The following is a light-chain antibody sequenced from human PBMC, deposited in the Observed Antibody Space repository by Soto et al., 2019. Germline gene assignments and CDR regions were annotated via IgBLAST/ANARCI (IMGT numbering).Light chain of an antibody. V-gene: IGLV2-8*01. CDR1: SSDVGGYNY. CDR3: SSYAGSHYV. Sequence: QSALTQPPSASGSPGQSVTISCTGTSSDVGGYNYVSWYQQHPGIAPKLMIYEVSKRPSGVPDRFSGSKSGNTASLTVSGLQAEDEADYYCSSYAGSHYVFGTGTKLTVL. J-gene: IGLJ1*01. CDR2: EVS.